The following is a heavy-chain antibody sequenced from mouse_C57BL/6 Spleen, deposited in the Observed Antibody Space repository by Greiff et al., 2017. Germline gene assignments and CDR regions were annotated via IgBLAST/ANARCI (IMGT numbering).Heavy chain of an antibody. CDR3: AGYYAMDY. Sequence: VQLQQSGAELVRPGASVKLSCKASGYTFTDYYINWVKQRPGQGLEWIARIYPGSGNTYYNEKFKGKATLTAEKSSSTAYMQLSSLTSEDSAVYFCAGYYAMDYWGQGTSVTVSS. CDR1: GYTFTDYY. CDR2: IYPGSGNT. J-gene: IGHJ4*01. V-gene: IGHV1-76*01.